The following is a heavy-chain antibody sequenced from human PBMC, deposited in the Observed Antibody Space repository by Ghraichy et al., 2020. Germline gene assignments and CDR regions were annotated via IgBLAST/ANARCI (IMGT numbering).Heavy chain of an antibody. CDR2: IYYSGST. CDR3: ARQPAATMREFALDY. Sequence: LSLTCTVSGDSISRGNFFWGWIRQPPGKGLEWIGSIYYSGSTYYNPSLKSRVTMSVDTSKNQFSLNLRSVTAADTAVYYCARQPAATMREFALDYWGQGTLGTVSS. D-gene: IGHD2-15*01. V-gene: IGHV4-39*01. CDR1: GDSISRGNFF. J-gene: IGHJ4*02.